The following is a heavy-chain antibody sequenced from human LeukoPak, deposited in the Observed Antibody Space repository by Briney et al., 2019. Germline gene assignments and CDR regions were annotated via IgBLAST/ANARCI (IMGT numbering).Heavy chain of an antibody. J-gene: IGHJ4*02. CDR2: ISSSSSTI. Sequence: GGSLRLSCAASGFTFSSYSMNWVRQAPGKGLEWVSYISSSSSTIYYADSVKGRFTISRDNAKNSLYLQMNSLRAEDTAVYYCARESRLRFLEWLLGDHFDYWGQGTLVTVSS. V-gene: IGHV3-48*01. CDR1: GFTFSSYS. D-gene: IGHD3-3*01. CDR3: ARESRLRFLEWLLGDHFDY.